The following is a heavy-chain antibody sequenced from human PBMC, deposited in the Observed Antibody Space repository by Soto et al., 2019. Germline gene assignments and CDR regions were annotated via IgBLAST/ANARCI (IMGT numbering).Heavy chain of an antibody. J-gene: IGHJ6*03. CDR2: ISAYNGNT. Sequence: ASVKVSCKASGYTFTSYGISWVRQAPGQGLEWMGWISAYNGNTNYAQKLQGRVTMTTDTSTSTAYMELRSLRSDDTAVYYCARVSKLPLSVVVAANYYYYYMDVWGKGTTVTVSS. CDR1: GYTFTSYG. CDR3: ARVSKLPLSVVVAANYYYYYMDV. D-gene: IGHD2-15*01. V-gene: IGHV1-18*01.